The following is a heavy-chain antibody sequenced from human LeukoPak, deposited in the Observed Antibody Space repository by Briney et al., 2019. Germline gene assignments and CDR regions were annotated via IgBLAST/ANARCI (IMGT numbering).Heavy chain of an antibody. D-gene: IGHD1-26*01. V-gene: IGHV3-48*01. Sequence: GGSLRLSCAASGFTFSSFNMNWVRQAPGKGLEWVSYISGSSSTTYYADSVKGRFTISRDTAKSSLYLQMNSLRGEDTAVYYCARSGSYRLDYWGQGTLVTVSS. CDR2: ISGSSSTT. CDR1: GFTFSSFN. CDR3: ARSGSYRLDY. J-gene: IGHJ4*02.